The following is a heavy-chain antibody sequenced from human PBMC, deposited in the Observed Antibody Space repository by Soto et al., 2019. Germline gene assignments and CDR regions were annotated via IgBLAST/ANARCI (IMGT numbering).Heavy chain of an antibody. J-gene: IGHJ4*02. CDR2: ISAYNGHT. D-gene: IGHD1-26*01. Sequence: KASGDAIAGCYMQWVRQATGQGLEWMGWISAYNGHTHYAQNLQGRVTMTTDTSTTTAYMELRILRSDDTAVYYCARDQPPPWEVHPTGYWGQRTLVTVPS. CDR1: GDAIAGCY. V-gene: IGHV1-18*04. CDR3: ARDQPPPWEVHPTGY.